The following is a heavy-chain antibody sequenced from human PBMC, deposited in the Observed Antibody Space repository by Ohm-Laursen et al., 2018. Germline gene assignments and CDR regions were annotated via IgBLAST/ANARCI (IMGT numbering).Heavy chain of an antibody. Sequence: GSLRLSCAASGFTFSSYSMNWVRQAPGKGLEWVSSISSSSSYIYYADSVKGRFTISRDNSMNTLYLQMTSLRAEDTAVYYCARTFRDYYYYGMDVWGQGTTVTVSS. CDR1: GFTFSSYS. CDR2: ISSSSSYI. J-gene: IGHJ6*02. V-gene: IGHV3-21*01. CDR3: ARTFRDYYYYGMDV. D-gene: IGHD3-10*01.